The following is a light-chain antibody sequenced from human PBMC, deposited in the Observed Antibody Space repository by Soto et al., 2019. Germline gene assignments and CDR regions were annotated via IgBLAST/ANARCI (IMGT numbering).Light chain of an antibody. CDR3: QQYDSYSKT. CDR2: DAS. Sequence: DIQLTQSPSTLTASVGDRVTIGCRASESISYWLAWYQQKPGKAPKLLIYDASSLRSGVPSRFSGSGSGTEFTLTISTLQPDDFATDYCQQYDSYSKTFGQGTQLESK. J-gene: IGKJ2*01. V-gene: IGKV1-5*01. CDR1: ESISYW.